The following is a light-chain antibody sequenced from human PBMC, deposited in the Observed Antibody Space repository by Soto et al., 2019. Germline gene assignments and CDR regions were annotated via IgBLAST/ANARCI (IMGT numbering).Light chain of an antibody. J-gene: IGKJ1*01. CDR3: LQDHDDSWT. CDR1: QGIRND. CDR2: AAS. V-gene: IGKV1-6*01. Sequence: IQMTQSPSSLSASVGDRVTITCRASQGIRNDLGWYQQKPGKAPTLLIYAASNLQSGVPSRFRGSRSGTELTLTVSSLQPEDFATYYCLQDHDDSWTFGQGTKVDI.